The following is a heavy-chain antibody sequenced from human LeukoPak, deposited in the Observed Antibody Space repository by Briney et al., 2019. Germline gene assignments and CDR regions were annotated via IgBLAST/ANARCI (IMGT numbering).Heavy chain of an antibody. J-gene: IGHJ4*02. V-gene: IGHV3-21*01. CDR2: ISSSSSYI. D-gene: IGHD3-22*01. CDR3: AKDSYYDSSGYQLDYFDY. Sequence: GSLRLSCAASGFTFSSYSMNWVRQAPGKGLEWVSSISSSSSYIYYADSVKGRFTISRDNAKNSLYLQMNSLRAEDTAVYYCAKDSYYDSSGYQLDYFDYWGQGTLVTVSS. CDR1: GFTFSSYS.